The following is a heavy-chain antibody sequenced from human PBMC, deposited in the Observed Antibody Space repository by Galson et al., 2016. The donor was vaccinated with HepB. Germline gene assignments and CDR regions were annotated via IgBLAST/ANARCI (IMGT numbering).Heavy chain of an antibody. CDR3: AGQSSSYHYFDS. D-gene: IGHD1-26*01. CDR1: GGSISDTYY. V-gene: IGHV4-39*01. CDR2: MYFSGGT. J-gene: IGHJ4*02. Sequence: SETLSLTCTVSGGSISDTYYWDWIRQPPGKGLEWIGNMYFSGGTYSQPSLKSRVTISADTSKNQFSLKLSSVTVADTAVYYCAGQSSSYHYFDSWGQGTLVTVSS.